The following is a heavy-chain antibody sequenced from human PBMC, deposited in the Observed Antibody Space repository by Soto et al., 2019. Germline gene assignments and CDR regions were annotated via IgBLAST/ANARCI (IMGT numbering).Heavy chain of an antibody. CDR2: ISAYNGNT. Sequence: ASVKVSCKASGYTFTSYGIRWVRQAPGHGLEWMGWISAYNGNTNYAQKLQGRVTMTTDTSKTQFCLKLSSVTAADTAVYYSARGLAEYYDSSGPSDYWGQGTLVTVSS. CDR1: GYTFTSYG. J-gene: IGHJ4*02. CDR3: ARGLAEYYDSSGPSDY. D-gene: IGHD3-22*01. V-gene: IGHV1-18*01.